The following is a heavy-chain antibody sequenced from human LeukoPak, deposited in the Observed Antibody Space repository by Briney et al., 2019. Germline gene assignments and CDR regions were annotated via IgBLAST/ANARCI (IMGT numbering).Heavy chain of an antibody. V-gene: IGHV3-30*02. D-gene: IGHD3-22*01. CDR1: GFTFRNFG. J-gene: IGHJ4*02. CDR3: VRGPARGYYDGSGYDFDY. CDR2: IDEDGINF. Sequence: GGSLRLSCAASGFTFRNFGMHWVRQAPGKGLEWVTFIDEDGINFYYVNSVKGRFAISRDNSKNTLYLQISSLESEDTAVYYCVRGPARGYYDGSGYDFDYWGQGTLVTVSS.